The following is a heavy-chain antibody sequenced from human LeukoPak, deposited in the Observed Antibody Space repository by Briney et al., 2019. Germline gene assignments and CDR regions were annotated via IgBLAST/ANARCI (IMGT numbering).Heavy chain of an antibody. CDR3: ARAAAVIGLDY. V-gene: IGHV3-9*01. J-gene: IGHJ4*02. D-gene: IGHD6-13*01. CDR2: ISWNSGSI. Sequence: GGSLRLSCAASGFTFDDYAMHWVRQAPGKGLEWVSGISWNSGSIGYADSVKGRFTISRDNAKNSLYLQMNSLRAEDTALYYCARAAAVIGLDYWGQGTLATVSS. CDR1: GFTFDDYA.